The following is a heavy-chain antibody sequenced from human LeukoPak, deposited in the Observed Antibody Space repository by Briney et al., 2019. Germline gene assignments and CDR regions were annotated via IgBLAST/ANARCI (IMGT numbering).Heavy chain of an antibody. V-gene: IGHV3-33*08. J-gene: IGHJ4*02. CDR3: ARDGPGGYYFDY. D-gene: IGHD3-10*01. CDR1: GFTFSSYS. CDR2: IWYDGSNK. Sequence: GGSLRLSCAASGFTFSSYSMNWVRQAPGKGLEWVAVIWYDGSNKYYADSVKGRFTISRDNSKNTLYLQMNSLRAEDTAVYYCARDGPGGYYFDYWGQGTLVTVSS.